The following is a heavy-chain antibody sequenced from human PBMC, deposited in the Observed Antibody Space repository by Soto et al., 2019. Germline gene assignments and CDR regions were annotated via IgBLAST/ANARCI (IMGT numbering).Heavy chain of an antibody. D-gene: IGHD2-21*01. CDR3: ARAGGSTPVVYFQH. CDR1: GGSIRSGGYY. Sequence: QVQLQESGPGLVRPSQTLSLTCTVSGGSIRSGGYYWTWIRQHPGKGLEWIGYIYNTGRTYYNPSLKSRVTISVDTSENQFSLSLTSVTAVDTAVYYCARAGGSTPVVYFQHWGQGTQVSVSS. J-gene: IGHJ1*01. V-gene: IGHV4-31*03. CDR2: IYNTGRT.